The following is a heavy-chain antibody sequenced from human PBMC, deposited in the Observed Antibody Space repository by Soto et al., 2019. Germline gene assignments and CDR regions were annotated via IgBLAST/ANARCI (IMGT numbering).Heavy chain of an antibody. CDR1: GGSISSGDYY. Sequence: SETLSLTCTVSGGSISSGDYYWSWIRQPPGRGLEWIGYIYYSGSTYYNPSLKSRVTISVDTSKNHFSLKLSSVTAADTAVYYCARAYYDILTGYPNWFDPWGQGTLVTVSS. CDR3: ARAYYDILTGYPNWFDP. V-gene: IGHV4-30-4*01. CDR2: IYYSGST. D-gene: IGHD3-9*01. J-gene: IGHJ5*02.